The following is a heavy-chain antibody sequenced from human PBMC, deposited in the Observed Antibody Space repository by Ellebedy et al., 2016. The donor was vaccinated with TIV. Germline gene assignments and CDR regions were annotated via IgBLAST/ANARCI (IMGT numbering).Heavy chain of an antibody. CDR1: GGSFSDYF. D-gene: IGHD2-21*01. J-gene: IGHJ3*02. CDR2: INYGGTT. V-gene: IGHV4-34*01. Sequence: GSLRLXCAVYGGSFSDYFWSWIRQPPGKGLEWIGEINYGGTTKYNPSLKSRVTISVDTSKNQISLKLSSVTAADTAVYYCARFRPHCGGNTCYKNAFETWGQGTLVTVSS. CDR3: ARFRPHCGGNTCYKNAFET.